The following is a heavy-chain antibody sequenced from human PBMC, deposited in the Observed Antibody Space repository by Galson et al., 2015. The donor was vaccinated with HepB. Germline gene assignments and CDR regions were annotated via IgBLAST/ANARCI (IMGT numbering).Heavy chain of an antibody. CDR2: ISSSSSYI. CDR3: ARSGDGFDP. Sequence: LRLSCAASGFTFSSYSMNWVRQAPGKELEWVSSISSSSSYIYYADSVKGRFTISRDNAKNSLYLQMNSLRAEDTAVYYCARSGDGFDPWGQGTLVTVSS. CDR1: GFTFSSYS. J-gene: IGHJ5*02. V-gene: IGHV3-21*01.